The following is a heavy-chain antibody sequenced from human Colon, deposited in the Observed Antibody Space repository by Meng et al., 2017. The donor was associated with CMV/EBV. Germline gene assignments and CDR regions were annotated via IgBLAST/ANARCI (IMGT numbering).Heavy chain of an antibody. CDR3: AIVKWQKTIVGATPLDY. V-gene: IGHV3-33*08. J-gene: IGHJ4*02. D-gene: IGHD1-26*01. CDR2: IWYDGSNK. Sequence: GGSLRLSCAASGFTFSNFAMHWVRQAPGKGLEWVAVIWYDGSNKYYADSVKGRFTISRDNSKNTLYLQMNSLRAEDTAVYYCAIVKWQKTIVGATPLDYWGQGTLVTVSS. CDR1: GFTFSNFA.